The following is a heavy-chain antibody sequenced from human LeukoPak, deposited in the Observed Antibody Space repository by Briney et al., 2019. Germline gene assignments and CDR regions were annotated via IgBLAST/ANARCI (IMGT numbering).Heavy chain of an antibody. V-gene: IGHV3-30*01. J-gene: IGHJ4*02. Sequence: SGRSLRLSCAASGFTFQDYSMHWIRQAPGKGLEWMTVLSFDGKGKFYADSVKGRFTVSRGTSKNTLFLDMNNVTVEDTAVYYCGAGNPDYWGRGTLVTVYS. D-gene: IGHD1-14*01. CDR3: GAGNPDY. CDR2: LSFDGKGK. CDR1: GFTFQDYS.